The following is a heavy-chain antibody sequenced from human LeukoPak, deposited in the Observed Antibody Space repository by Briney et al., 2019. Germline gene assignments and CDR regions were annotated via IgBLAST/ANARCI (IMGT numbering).Heavy chain of an antibody. CDR3: ARRTTIFVLAYYYYYMDV. Sequence: SETLSLTCAVSGYSISSGYYWGWIRQPPGKGLEWIGSIYHSGSTYYNPSLKSRVTISVDTSKNQFSLKLSSVTAADTAVYYCARRTTIFVLAYYYYYMDVWGKGTTVTVSS. D-gene: IGHD3-3*01. CDR2: IYHSGST. V-gene: IGHV4-38-2*01. J-gene: IGHJ6*03. CDR1: GYSISSGYY.